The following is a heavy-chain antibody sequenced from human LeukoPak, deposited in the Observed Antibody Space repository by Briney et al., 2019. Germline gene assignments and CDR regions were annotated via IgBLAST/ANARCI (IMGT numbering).Heavy chain of an antibody. V-gene: IGHV4-59*01. Sequence: PSETLSLTCTVSGASTSAYYWSWIRQPPGKGLEWIGYSYSGGNANYNPSLKSRVTISIDTSENQFSLRLTSVTAADTAVYYCARGEYEDLVDNWGQGTLVTVSS. D-gene: IGHD1-26*01. CDR1: GASTSAYY. CDR2: SYSGGNA. CDR3: ARGEYEDLVDN. J-gene: IGHJ4*02.